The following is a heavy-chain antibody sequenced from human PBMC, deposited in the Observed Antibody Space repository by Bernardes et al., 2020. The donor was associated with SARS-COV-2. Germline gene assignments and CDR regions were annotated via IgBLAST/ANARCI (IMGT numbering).Heavy chain of an antibody. J-gene: IGHJ6*02. D-gene: IGHD4-4*01. CDR3: ARDISGNPLDYYYGMDV. V-gene: IGHV1-18*01. CDR1: GYTFTSYG. Sequence: ASVKVSCMASGYTFTSYGISWVRQAPGQGLEWMGWISAYNGNTNYAQKLQGRVTMTTDTSTSTAYMELRSLRSDDTAVYYCARDISGNPLDYYYGMDVWGQGTTVTVSS. CDR2: ISAYNGNT.